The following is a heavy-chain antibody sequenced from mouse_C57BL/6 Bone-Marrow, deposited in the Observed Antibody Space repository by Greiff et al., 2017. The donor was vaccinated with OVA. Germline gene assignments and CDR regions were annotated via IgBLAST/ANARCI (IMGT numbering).Heavy chain of an antibody. CDR1: GFNIKDYY. CDR2: FDPEDGET. CDR3: ARRGGTGSFAY. D-gene: IGHD4-1*01. J-gene: IGHJ3*01. V-gene: IGHV14-2*01. Sequence: VQLQQSGAELVKPGASVKLSCTASGFNIKDYYMHWVKQRTEPGLEWIGRFDPEDGETKYASKFQGKATITADTSTNTAYLQRSSLTSEDTAVYYCARRGGTGSFAYWGQGTLVTVSA.